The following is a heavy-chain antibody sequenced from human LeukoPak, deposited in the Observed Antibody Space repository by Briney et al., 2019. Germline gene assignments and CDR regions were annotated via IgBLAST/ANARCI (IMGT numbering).Heavy chain of an antibody. J-gene: IGHJ3*02. CDR1: GFTFSSYG. CDR3: ATWGYSSSWPRAFDI. D-gene: IGHD6-13*01. V-gene: IGHV3-30*03. Sequence: PGGSLRLSCAASGFTFSSYGMHWVRQAPGKGLEWVAVISYDGSNKYYADSVKGRFTISRDNPKNTLYLQMNSLRAEDTAVYYCATWGYSSSWPRAFDIWGQGTMVTVSS. CDR2: ISYDGSNK.